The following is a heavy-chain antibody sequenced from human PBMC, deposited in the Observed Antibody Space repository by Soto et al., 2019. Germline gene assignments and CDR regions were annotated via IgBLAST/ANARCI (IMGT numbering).Heavy chain of an antibody. J-gene: IGHJ6*02. CDR1: GFTFSSYG. CDR3: SKANKHATSHYDFWSGYHYYVIDV. Sequence: GGSMRLSCAASGFTFSSYGMHWVRQAPGKVLEWVAVISYDGSNKYYADSVTGRFTIARDNSKNTLYLQMNSLGAEDTAVYYCSKANKHATSHYDFWSGYHYYVIDVWGQGATVTVSS. D-gene: IGHD3-3*01. V-gene: IGHV3-30*18. CDR2: ISYDGSNK.